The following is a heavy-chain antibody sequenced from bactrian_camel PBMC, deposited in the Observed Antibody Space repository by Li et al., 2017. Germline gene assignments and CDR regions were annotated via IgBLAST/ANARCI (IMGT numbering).Heavy chain of an antibody. V-gene: IGHV3S42*01. D-gene: IGHD3*01. CDR3: AAGMYYWGESFSLCPLNFSH. CDR2: IDTAGAP. Sequence: VQLVESGGGSALAGGYVRLACAASGYSVSTGYMAWFRQAPGKEREGVAAIDTAGAPTYTYAVAGRFTISKDNVKNTLYLQMNSLEVEDTAVYYCAAGMYYWGESFSLCPLNFSHWGQGTQVTVS. J-gene: IGHJ4*01. CDR1: GYSVSTGY.